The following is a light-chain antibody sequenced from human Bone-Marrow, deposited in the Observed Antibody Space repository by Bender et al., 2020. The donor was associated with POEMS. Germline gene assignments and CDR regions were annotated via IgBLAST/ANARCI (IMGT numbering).Light chain of an antibody. V-gene: IGLV6-57*01. Sequence: NFMLTQPHSVSESPGQTITISCTRSSGSIASNFVHWYQQRPGSSPSTVIYEDYQRPSGVPDRFSGSIDSSSSNSAFLPISGLRTEDEADYYCQSYDSSHHVIFGGGTKLTVL. CDR3: QSYDSSHHVI. CDR2: EDY. CDR1: SGSIASNF. J-gene: IGLJ2*01.